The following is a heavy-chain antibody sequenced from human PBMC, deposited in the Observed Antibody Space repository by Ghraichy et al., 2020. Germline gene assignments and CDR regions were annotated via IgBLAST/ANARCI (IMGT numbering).Heavy chain of an antibody. CDR1: AAFTVSVNY. Sequence: GGSLRLSCAASAAFTVSVNYMSWIRQAPGKGLEWVSVIYSGGSTYYADSVKGRFTISRDNSKNTLYLQMNSLRAEDTAVYYCTGDSRRGWYSYWGQGTLVTVS. CDR2: IYSGGST. V-gene: IGHV3-53*01. J-gene: IGHJ4*02. D-gene: IGHD6-19*01. CDR3: TGDSRRGWYSY.